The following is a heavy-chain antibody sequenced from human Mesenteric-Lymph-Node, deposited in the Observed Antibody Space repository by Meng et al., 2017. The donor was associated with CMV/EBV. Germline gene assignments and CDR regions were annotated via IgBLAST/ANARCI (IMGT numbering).Heavy chain of an antibody. CDR1: GVTFSKTV. V-gene: IGHV1-69*04. CDR3: AREICSSTSCNYYYYYGMDV. J-gene: IGHJ6*02. D-gene: IGHD2-2*01. CDR2: IIPMFGIP. Sequence: SVKVSCKASGVTFSKTVFTWVRQAPGQGLEWMGRIIPMFGIPNYAQKFQGRVTITADQSTSIAYMVLRSLRSEDTAVYYCAREICSSTSCNYYYYYGMDVWGQGTTVTVSS.